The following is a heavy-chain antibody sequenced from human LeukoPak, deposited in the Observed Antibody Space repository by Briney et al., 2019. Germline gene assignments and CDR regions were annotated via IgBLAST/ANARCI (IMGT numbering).Heavy chain of an antibody. CDR1: GGSFSGYY. D-gene: IGHD2-15*01. Sequence: PSETLSLTCAVYGGSFSGYYWGWIRQPPGKGLEWIGSIYYSGSTYYNPSLKSRVTISVDTSKDQFSLKLRSVTAADTAVYFCARQPSLSYCSGGTCWFDPWGPGTLVTVSS. J-gene: IGHJ5*02. CDR2: IYYSGST. CDR3: ARQPSLSYCSGGTCWFDP. V-gene: IGHV4-39*01.